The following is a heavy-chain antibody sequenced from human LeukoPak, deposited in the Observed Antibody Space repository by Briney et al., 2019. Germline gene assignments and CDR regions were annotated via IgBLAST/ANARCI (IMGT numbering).Heavy chain of an antibody. CDR2: ISYTGGT. Sequence: SETLFLTCAVSGDSISAHYWGWIRQPPGKGLECIGYISYTGGTAYNPSLKSRVTISLDTSKNQFSLDLTSVAAADTAVYFCARHRYGLGMASWGQGTLVTVSS. D-gene: IGHD3-10*01. CDR1: GDSISAHY. CDR3: ARHRYGLGMAS. J-gene: IGHJ5*02. V-gene: IGHV4-59*08.